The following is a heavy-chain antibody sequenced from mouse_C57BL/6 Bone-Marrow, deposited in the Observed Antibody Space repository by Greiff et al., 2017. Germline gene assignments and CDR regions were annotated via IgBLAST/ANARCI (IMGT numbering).Heavy chain of an antibody. CDR1: GFNIKNTY. Sequence: VQLKESVAELVRPGASVKLSCTASGFNIKNTYMHWVKQRPEQGLEWIGRIDPANGNTKYAPKFQGKATITADTSSNPAYLQLSSLTSEDTAIYYCARRGYYGYEYFDYWGQGTTLTVSS. CDR3: ARRGYYGYEYFDY. V-gene: IGHV14-3*01. CDR2: IDPANGNT. J-gene: IGHJ2*01. D-gene: IGHD2-2*01.